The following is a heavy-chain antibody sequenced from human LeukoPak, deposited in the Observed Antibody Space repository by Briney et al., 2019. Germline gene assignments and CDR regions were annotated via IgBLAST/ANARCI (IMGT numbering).Heavy chain of an antibody. V-gene: IGHV4-39*07. D-gene: IGHD3-3*01. CDR1: GGSISSSSYY. CDR2: IYYSGST. J-gene: IGHJ4*02. Sequence: SSETLSLTCTVSGGSISSSSYYWGWIRQPPGKGLEWIGSIYYSGSTYYNPSLKSRVTISVDTSKNQFSLKLSSVTAADTAVYYCASFFRRGPAGYWGQGTLVTVSS. CDR3: ASFFRRGPAGY.